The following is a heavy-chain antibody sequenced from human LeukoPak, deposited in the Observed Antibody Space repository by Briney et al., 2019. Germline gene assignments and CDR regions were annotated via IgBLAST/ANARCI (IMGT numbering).Heavy chain of an antibody. J-gene: IGHJ6*02. Sequence: PSETLSLTCAVYGGSFSGYYWSWIRQPPGKGLEWIGEINYSGSTNYNPSLKSRVTISVDTSKNQFSLKLSSVTAADTAVYYCARFLVVTIFGVVPMDVWGQGTTVTVSS. V-gene: IGHV4-34*01. CDR1: GGSFSGYY. D-gene: IGHD3-3*01. CDR2: INYSGST. CDR3: ARFLVVTIFGVVPMDV.